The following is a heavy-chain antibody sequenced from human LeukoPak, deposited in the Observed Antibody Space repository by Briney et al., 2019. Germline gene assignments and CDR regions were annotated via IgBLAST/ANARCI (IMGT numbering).Heavy chain of an antibody. CDR3: ARDRRYYYYMDV. CDR2: IWYDGSNK. J-gene: IGHJ6*03. Sequence: GGSLRLSCAASGFTFSSYGMHWVRQAPGKGLEWVAVIWYDGSNKYYADSVKGRFTISRDNSKNTLYLQMNSLRAEDTAVYYCARDRRYYYYMDVWGKGTTVTVSS. V-gene: IGHV3-33*01. CDR1: GFTFSSYG.